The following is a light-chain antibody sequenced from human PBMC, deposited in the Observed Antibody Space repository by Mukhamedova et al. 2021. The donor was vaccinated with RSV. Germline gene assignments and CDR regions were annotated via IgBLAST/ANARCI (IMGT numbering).Light chain of an antibody. Sequence: WYQRRVHGKAPKLLIYDASNLETGVPSRFSGSGSGTEFTLTISSLQSEDFAVYYCQQYNNWPYTFGQGTKLEIK. CDR2: DAS. CDR3: QQYNNWPYT. J-gene: IGKJ2*01. V-gene: IGKV1-33*01.